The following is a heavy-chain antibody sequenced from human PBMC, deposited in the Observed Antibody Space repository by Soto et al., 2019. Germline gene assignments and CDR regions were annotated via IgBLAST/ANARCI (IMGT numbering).Heavy chain of an antibody. CDR3: ARLYDSSGYAFYYFDY. CDR2: ISAYNGNT. V-gene: IGHV1-18*01. Sequence: ASVKVSCKASGHTFTSYGSSWGGQAPGQGREGMGGISAYNGNTNYAQKLQGRVTMTTDTSTSTAYMELRSLRSDDTAVYYCARLYDSSGYAFYYFDYWGQGTLVTVSS. CDR1: GHTFTSYG. D-gene: IGHD3-22*01. J-gene: IGHJ4*02.